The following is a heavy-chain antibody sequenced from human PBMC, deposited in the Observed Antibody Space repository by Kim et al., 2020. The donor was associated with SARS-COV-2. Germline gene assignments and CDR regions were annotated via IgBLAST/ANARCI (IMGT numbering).Heavy chain of an antibody. J-gene: IGHJ4*02. D-gene: IGHD3-9*01. CDR1: GFTFSSYA. V-gene: IGHV3-23*01. CDR2: ISGSGGST. CDR3: AKASYAILTGPGANDY. Sequence: GGSLRLSCAASGFTFSSYAMSWGRQAPGKGLEWVSAISGSGGSTYYADSVKGRFTISRDNSKNTLYLQMNSLRAEDTAVYYCAKASYAILTGPGANDYWGQGTLVTVSS.